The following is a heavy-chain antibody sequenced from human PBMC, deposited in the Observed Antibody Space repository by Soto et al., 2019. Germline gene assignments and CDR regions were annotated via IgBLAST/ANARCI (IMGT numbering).Heavy chain of an antibody. CDR2: ISAYNGNT. CDR3: ARDCSGGSCYSDSLDY. CDR1: GYTFTSYG. J-gene: IGHJ4*02. Sequence: QVQLVQSGAEVKKPGASVKVSCKASGYTFTSYGISWVRQAPGQGLEWMGWISAYNGNTNYAQKLQGRVTMTTDATTSTAYMELRSLRSDDTAVYSCARDCSGGSCYSDSLDYWGQGTLVTVSS. V-gene: IGHV1-18*01. D-gene: IGHD2-15*01.